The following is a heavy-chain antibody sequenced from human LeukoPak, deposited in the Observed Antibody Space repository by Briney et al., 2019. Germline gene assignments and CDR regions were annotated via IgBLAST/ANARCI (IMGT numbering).Heavy chain of an antibody. D-gene: IGHD5-24*01. V-gene: IGHV3-21*04. J-gene: IGHJ6*03. CDR1: GFTFSSYS. CDR2: ISSSSSYI. Sequence: PGGSLRLSCAASGFTFSSYSMNWVRQAPGKGLEWVSSISSSSSYINYADSVKGRFTISRDNSKNTLYLQMNSLRAEDTAVYYCAKDRGWLQSLDYYYYMDVWGKGTTVTTSS. CDR3: AKDRGWLQSLDYYYYMDV.